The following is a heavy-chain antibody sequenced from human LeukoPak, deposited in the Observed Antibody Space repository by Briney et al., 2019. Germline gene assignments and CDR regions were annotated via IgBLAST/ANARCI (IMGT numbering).Heavy chain of an antibody. Sequence: GASPQISCQGSGSLFTSYWSGWGRPVPGKGLEWMGIIYPGDSDTRYSPSFQGQVTISADKSISTAYLQWSSLWASHTAMYYCARHVASGQFWNPPIYWGQGTRVTVSS. J-gene: IGHJ4*02. CDR3: ARHVASGQFWNPPIY. CDR2: IYPGDSDT. D-gene: IGHD1-1*01. CDR1: GSLFTSYW. V-gene: IGHV5-51*01.